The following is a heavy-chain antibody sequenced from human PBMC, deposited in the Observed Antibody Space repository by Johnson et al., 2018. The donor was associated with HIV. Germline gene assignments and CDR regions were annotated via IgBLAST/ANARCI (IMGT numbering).Heavy chain of an antibody. D-gene: IGHD5-24*01. Sequence: VQLVESGGGLVQSGGSLRLACVASGFIVGTKYMSWVRQAPGKGLEWVSVIYSGGSTYYADSVKGRFTISRDDSKNTAYLQMNSLRAEDTAVYYCAKDHPQMATIVGAFDIWGQGTMVTVSS. CDR1: GFIVGTKY. CDR2: IYSGGST. J-gene: IGHJ3*02. V-gene: IGHV3-66*01. CDR3: AKDHPQMATIVGAFDI.